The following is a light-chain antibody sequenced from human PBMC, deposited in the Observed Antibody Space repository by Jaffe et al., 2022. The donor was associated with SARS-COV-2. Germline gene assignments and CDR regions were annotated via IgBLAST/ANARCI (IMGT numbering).Light chain of an antibody. CDR2: KAS. CDR1: QSISSW. Sequence: DIQMTQSPSTLSASVGDRVTITCRASQSISSWLAWYQQKPGKAPKLLIYKASSLESGVPSRFSGSGSGTEFTLTISSLQPDDFATYYCQQYNSCRWTFGQGTKVEIK. J-gene: IGKJ1*01. V-gene: IGKV1-5*03. CDR3: QQYNSCRWT.